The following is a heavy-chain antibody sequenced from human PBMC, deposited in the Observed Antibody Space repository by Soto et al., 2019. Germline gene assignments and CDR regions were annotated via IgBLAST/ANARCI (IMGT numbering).Heavy chain of an antibody. CDR1: GGTFSSYA. J-gene: IGHJ6*01. CDR2: IIPISGTA. Sequence: QVQLVQSGAEVKKPGSSVKVSCKASGGTFSSYAISWVRQAPGQGLEWMGGIIPISGTANYAQKFQGRVTITADESTSTAYMELSSLRADDTAVYSCGRSGGSSASCGLYYYYYYGMDVWGQGTTVPVTS. V-gene: IGHV1-69*01. D-gene: IGHD2-2*01. CDR3: GRSGGSSASCGLYYYYYYGMDV.